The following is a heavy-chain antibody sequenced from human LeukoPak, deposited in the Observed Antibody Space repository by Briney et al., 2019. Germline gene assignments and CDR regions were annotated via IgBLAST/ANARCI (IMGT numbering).Heavy chain of an antibody. J-gene: IGHJ5*02. V-gene: IGHV4-30-2*01. D-gene: IGHD6-25*01. CDR1: GGSISSGGSS. Sequence: SETLSLTCAVSGGSISSGGSSWSWIRQPPGKGLEWIGYISHSRSTYYNPSLKSRVTISVDRSKNQISLKLSSPTAADTAVYYCARYPAENWFDPWGQGTLVSVSS. CDR2: ISHSRST. CDR3: ARYPAENWFDP.